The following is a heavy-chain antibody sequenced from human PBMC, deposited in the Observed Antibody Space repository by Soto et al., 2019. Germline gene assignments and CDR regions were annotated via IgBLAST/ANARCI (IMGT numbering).Heavy chain of an antibody. D-gene: IGHD3-10*01. CDR3: ARTPNTTDYMVRGVIPPHYYYYMDV. J-gene: IGHJ6*03. Sequence: GGSLRLSCAASGFTFSSYSMNWVRQAPGKGLEWVSYISSSSSTIYYADSVKGRFTISRDNAKNSLYLQMNSLRAEDTAVYYCARTPNTTDYMVRGVIPPHYYYYMDVWGKGTTVTVSS. CDR1: GFTFSSYS. CDR2: ISSSSSTI. V-gene: IGHV3-48*01.